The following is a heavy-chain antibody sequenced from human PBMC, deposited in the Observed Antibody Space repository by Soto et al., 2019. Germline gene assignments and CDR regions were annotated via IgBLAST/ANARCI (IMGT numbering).Heavy chain of an antibody. Sequence: SETLSLTCSASGDTVSSDASYWAWIRQPPGKTLEWVGMTLSSGGTSRNSSLRSRLSMSVDTARNQFSMRLTSVTAADTGVYFCAKGFSSGLYVDSWGRGTQVTVSS. J-gene: IGHJ4*02. V-gene: IGHV4-61*08. CDR3: AKGFSSGLYVDS. CDR1: GDTVSSDASY. CDR2: TLSSGGT. D-gene: IGHD6-19*01.